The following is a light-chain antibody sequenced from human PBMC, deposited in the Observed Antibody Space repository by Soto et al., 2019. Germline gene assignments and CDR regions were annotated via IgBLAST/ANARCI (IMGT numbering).Light chain of an antibody. CDR1: SSDVGSYNR. Sequence: QSALPQPPSVSGSPGQAVAISCTGTSSDVGSYNRVAWYQQPPGTAPKLMIYEVSNRPSGVPDRFSGSKSGNTASLTISGLQAEDEADYCSSFTSSSTYVFGTGTKVPVL. V-gene: IGLV2-18*02. CDR2: EVS. J-gene: IGLJ1*01. CDR3: SSFTSSSTYV.